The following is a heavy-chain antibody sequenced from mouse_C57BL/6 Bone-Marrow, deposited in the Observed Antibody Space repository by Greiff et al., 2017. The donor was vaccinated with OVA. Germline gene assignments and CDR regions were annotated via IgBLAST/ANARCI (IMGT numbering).Heavy chain of an antibody. D-gene: IGHD5-5*01. V-gene: IGHV14-4*01. CDR2: IDPENGDT. Sequence: EVKLQESGAELVRPGASVKLSCTASGFNIKDDYMHWVKQRPEQGLEWIGWIDPENGDTEYASKFQGKATITADTSSNTAYLQLSSLTSEDTAVYYCTTLPAMDYWGQGTSVTVSS. CDR3: TTLPAMDY. J-gene: IGHJ4*01. CDR1: GFNIKDDY.